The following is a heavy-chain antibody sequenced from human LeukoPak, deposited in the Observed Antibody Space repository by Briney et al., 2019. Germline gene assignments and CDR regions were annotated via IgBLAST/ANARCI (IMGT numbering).Heavy chain of an antibody. V-gene: IGHV4-59*08. CDR2: IYYSGST. D-gene: IGHD1-1*01. J-gene: IGHJ3*02. CDR3: ARHRQRAFDI. Sequence: SETLSLTCTVSGGSISSYYWSWIRQPPGKGLEWIGYIYYSGSTNYNPSLKSRVTISVDTSKNQFSLKLSSVTAADTAVYYCARHRQRAFDIWGQGTVVTVSS. CDR1: GGSISSYY.